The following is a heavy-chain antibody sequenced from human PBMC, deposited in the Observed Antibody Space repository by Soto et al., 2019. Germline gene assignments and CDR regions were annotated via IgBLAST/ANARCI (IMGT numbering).Heavy chain of an antibody. CDR2: IYYSGST. CDR1: GGSISSGGYY. D-gene: IGHD6-13*01. V-gene: IGHV4-31*03. J-gene: IGHJ5*02. CDR3: ARVREEAHPFYSSSWLNWFDP. Sequence: QVQLQESGPGLVKPSQTLSLTCTVSGGSISSGGYYWSWIRQHPGKGLEWIGYIYYSGSTYYNPSLKSRVTISVDTSKNQFSLKLSSVTAADTAVYYCARVREEAHPFYSSSWLNWFDPWGQGTLVTVSS.